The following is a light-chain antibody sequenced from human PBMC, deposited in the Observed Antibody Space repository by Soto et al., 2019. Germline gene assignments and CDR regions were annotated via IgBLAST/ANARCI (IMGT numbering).Light chain of an antibody. CDR2: EVS. Sequence: QSVLTQPPSASGSPGQSVTISCTGTSSDIGGYNYVSRYQHHPGKAPKVMIYEVSKRPSGVPDRFSGSKSGNTASLTVSGLQPEDEADYYCSSYAGSNNLGVFGGGTKLTVL. J-gene: IGLJ3*02. CDR1: SSDIGGYNY. V-gene: IGLV2-8*01. CDR3: SSYAGSNNLGV.